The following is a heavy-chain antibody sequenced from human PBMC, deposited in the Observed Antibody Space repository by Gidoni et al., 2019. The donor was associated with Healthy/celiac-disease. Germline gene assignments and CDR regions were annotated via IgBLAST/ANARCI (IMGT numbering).Heavy chain of an antibody. CDR3: ARELAARGSYYYYYGMDV. D-gene: IGHD6-6*01. CDR1: GGTFSSSA. CDR2: IIPIFGTA. V-gene: IGHV1-69*06. J-gene: IGHJ6*02. Sequence: QVQLVQSGSEVQKPGSSVKVSCKASGGTFSSSAISWVRQAPGQGLEWMGGIIPIFGTANYAQKFQGRVTITADKSTSTAYMELSSLRSEDTAVYYCARELAARGSYYYYYGMDVWGQGTTVTVSS.